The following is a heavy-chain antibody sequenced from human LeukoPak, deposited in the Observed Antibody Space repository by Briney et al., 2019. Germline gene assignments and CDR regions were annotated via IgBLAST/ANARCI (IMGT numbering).Heavy chain of an antibody. J-gene: IGHJ5*02. V-gene: IGHV4-30-4*01. CDR1: GGSISNYY. CDR2: IYYSGST. Sequence: SETLSLTCTVSGGSISNYYWNWIRQPPGKGLEWIGYIYYSGSTYYNPSLKSRVSISVDTSKNQFSLKLSSVTAADTAVYYCAAYSNWFDPWGQGTLVTVSS. D-gene: IGHD2-15*01. CDR3: AAYSNWFDP.